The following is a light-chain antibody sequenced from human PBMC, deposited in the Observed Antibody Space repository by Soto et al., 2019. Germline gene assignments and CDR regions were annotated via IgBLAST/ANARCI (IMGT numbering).Light chain of an antibody. CDR2: DVS. J-gene: IGLJ1*01. V-gene: IGLV2-14*03. CDR3: SSFTRTNPYV. CDR1: SNDIGGYKY. Sequence: QSALTQPASVSGFLGQSITISCTGTSNDIGGYKYVSWYQHHPGQAPKLIIYDVSDRPSGVSDLFSGSKSGNTASLTISGLQAEDEADYYFSSFTRTNPYVFATGTKLTVL.